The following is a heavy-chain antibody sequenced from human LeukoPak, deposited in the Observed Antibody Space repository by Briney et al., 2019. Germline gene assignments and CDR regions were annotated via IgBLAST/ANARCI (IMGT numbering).Heavy chain of an antibody. CDR2: IYTSGST. J-gene: IGHJ5*02. V-gene: IGHV4-4*07. Sequence: PSETLSLTCTVSGGSISSYYWSWIRQPAGKGLEWIGRIYTSGSTNYNPSLKSRVTMSVDTSKNQFSLKLSSVTAADTAVYYCARGLGYCSSTSCYTPGGAPFDPWGQGTLVTVSS. D-gene: IGHD2-2*02. CDR1: GGSISSYY. CDR3: ARGLGYCSSTSCYTPGGAPFDP.